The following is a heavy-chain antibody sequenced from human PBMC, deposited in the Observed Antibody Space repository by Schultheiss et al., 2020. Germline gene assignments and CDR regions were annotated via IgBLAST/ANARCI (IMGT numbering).Heavy chain of an antibody. D-gene: IGHD3-10*01. CDR1: GGSISSSSYY. CDR2: IYYSGST. CDR3: ARHLGSYYCSGSYYTEPVGWFDP. Sequence: SETLSLTCTVSGGSISSSSYYWGWIRQPPGKGLEWIGSIYYSGSTYYNPSLKSRVTISVDTSKNQFSLKLSSVTAADTAVYYCARHLGSYYCSGSYYTEPVGWFDPWGQGTLVTVSS. J-gene: IGHJ5*02. V-gene: IGHV4-39*01.